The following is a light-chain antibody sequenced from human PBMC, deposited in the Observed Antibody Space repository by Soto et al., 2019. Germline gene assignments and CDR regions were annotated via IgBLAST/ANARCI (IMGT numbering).Light chain of an antibody. CDR2: AAS. CDR1: QGISNN. CDR3: QKYDSAPLT. V-gene: IGKV1-27*01. Sequence: DLQMTQSPSSLSASVGDRVTIACRASQGISNNLAWYQQKPGKVPKLLIYAASTLESGVPSRFSGSRSATDFTLTISSLQPEDVATYYCQKYDSAPLTFGGGTKVEIK. J-gene: IGKJ4*01.